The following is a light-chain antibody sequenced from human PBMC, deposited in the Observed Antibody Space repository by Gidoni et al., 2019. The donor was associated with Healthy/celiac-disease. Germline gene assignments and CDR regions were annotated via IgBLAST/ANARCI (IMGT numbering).Light chain of an antibody. J-gene: IGLJ2*01. CDR2: EVS. V-gene: IGLV2-14*01. Sequence: QSALPHPASVPVSPAQSITISCTGTSSDVGGYNYVSWYQQHPGKAPKLMIYEVSKRPSGVSNRFSGSKSGNTASLTISGLQAEDEADYYCSSYTSSSTVVFGGGTKLTVL. CDR3: SSYTSSSTVV. CDR1: SSDVGGYNY.